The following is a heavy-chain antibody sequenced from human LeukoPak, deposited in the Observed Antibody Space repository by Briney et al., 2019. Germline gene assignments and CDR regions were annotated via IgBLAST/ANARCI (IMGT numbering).Heavy chain of an antibody. V-gene: IGHV3-49*04. CDR3: TRVIVATKDY. D-gene: IGHD5-12*01. CDR1: GFTFGDYA. J-gene: IGHJ4*02. Sequence: GRSLRLSCTGSGFTFGDYAMNWVRQAPGKGLEWVGFIRSKAYGGTPEYAASVKGRFTISGDDSKSIAYLQMNSLKTEDTAVYYCTRVIVATKDYWGQGTLVTVSS. CDR2: IRSKAYGGTP.